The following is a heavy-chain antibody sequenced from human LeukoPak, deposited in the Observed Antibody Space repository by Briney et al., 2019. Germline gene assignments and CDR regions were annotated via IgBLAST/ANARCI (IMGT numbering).Heavy chain of an antibody. V-gene: IGHV4-59*01. J-gene: IGHJ6*03. CDR1: GGSISSYY. D-gene: IGHD3-10*01. Sequence: SGPLSRPCTVSGGSISSYYCSWIGPPPGKGRGWFGSIDHSGRTNYNPTLKRRVTISVDASKNQITLHLRSVTAAATAVYYCAIVPAGVRYYYGSGSYSERYYYYIDVWGKGTTVTVSS. CDR2: IDHSGRT. CDR3: AIVPAGVRYYYGSGSYSERYYYYIDV.